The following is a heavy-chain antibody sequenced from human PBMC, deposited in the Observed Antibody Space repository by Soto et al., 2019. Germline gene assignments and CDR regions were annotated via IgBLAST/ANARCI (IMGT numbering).Heavy chain of an antibody. CDR2: IYYSGST. CDR3: ASSPLRLGPYYFDY. J-gene: IGHJ4*02. CDR1: GRSIRSGDYY. D-gene: IGHD3-16*01. V-gene: IGHV4-30-4*01. Sequence: PSQTLSLTCTLSGRSIRSGDYYWSCIRHPPGKGLEWTGYIYYSGSTYYTPSLKSRVTISVDTSKNQFSLKLSSVTAAGTAVYYCASSPLRLGPYYFDYWGQGTLVTVSS.